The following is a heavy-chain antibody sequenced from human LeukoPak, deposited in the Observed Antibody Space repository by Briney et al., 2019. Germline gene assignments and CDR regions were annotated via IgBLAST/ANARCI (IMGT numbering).Heavy chain of an antibody. V-gene: IGHV3-23*01. CDR2: ISGSGGST. CDR1: GFTFSSYG. D-gene: IGHD4-23*01. CDR3: LLTTVVTEEDWFDP. J-gene: IGHJ5*02. Sequence: PGGTLRLSCAASGFTFSSYGMSWVRQAPGKGLEWVSAISGSGGSTYYADSVKGRFTISRDNSKNTLYLQMNSLRAEDTAVYYCLLTTVVTEEDWFDPWGQGTLVTVSS.